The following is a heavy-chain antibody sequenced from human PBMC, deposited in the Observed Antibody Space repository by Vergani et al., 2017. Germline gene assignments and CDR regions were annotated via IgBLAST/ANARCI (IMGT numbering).Heavy chain of an antibody. J-gene: IGHJ2*01. V-gene: IGHV3-9*01. Sequence: VEAGGGLVQPGGSLRLSCTASGFTFQAFAFHWVRQVSGRGLEWVSGIDRNYGVKNGNSFEGRFSISRDNAKKAVFLQMNNLRHEDTALYFCVKDNDYDADGPFNLWGSGTLVTVS. D-gene: IGHD3-16*01. CDR2: IDRNYGVK. CDR3: VKDNDYDADGPFNL. CDR1: GFTFQAFA.